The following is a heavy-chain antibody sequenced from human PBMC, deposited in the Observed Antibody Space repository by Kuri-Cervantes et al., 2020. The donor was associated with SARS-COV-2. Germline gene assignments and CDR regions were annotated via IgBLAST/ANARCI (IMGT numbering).Heavy chain of an antibody. V-gene: IGHV3-21*01. J-gene: IGHJ4*02. CDR1: GFTFSSYS. D-gene: IGHD3-9*01. Sequence: GESLKISCAASGFTFSSYSMNWVRQAPGKGLEWVSSISSSSSYIYYADSVKGRFTISRDNAKNSLYLQMNSLRDEDTAVYYCARDRALRYFDWPIHDYWGQGTLVTVSS. CDR3: ARDRALRYFDWPIHDY. CDR2: ISSSSSYI.